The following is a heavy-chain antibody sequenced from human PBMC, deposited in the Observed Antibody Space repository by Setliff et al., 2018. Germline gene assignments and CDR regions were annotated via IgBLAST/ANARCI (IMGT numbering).Heavy chain of an antibody. V-gene: IGHV3-23*01. D-gene: IGHD2-2*01. J-gene: IGHJ4*02. CDR1: GFTFSSSS. CDR3: AKFSSVPGSRFFDY. CDR2: INSGGSST. Sequence: LRLSCAASGFTFSSSSMTWVRQAPGKGLEWVSAINSGGSSTYYADSVQGRFTISRDNSKNKLYLQMNSLRAEDTAIYSCAKFSSVPGSRFFDYWGQGALVTVSS.